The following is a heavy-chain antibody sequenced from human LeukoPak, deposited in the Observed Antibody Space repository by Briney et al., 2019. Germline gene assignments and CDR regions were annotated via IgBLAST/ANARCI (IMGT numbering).Heavy chain of an antibody. V-gene: IGHV4-4*09. CDR2: VYTSGST. D-gene: IGHD6-6*01. CDR3: ARHAIAAPNWFDP. CDR1: GGSISSYY. J-gene: IGHJ5*02. Sequence: PSETLSLTCTVSGGSISSYYWSWTRQPPGKGLEWIGYVYTSGSTNYNPSLKSRVTISVDTSKNQFSLKLSSVTAADTAVYYCARHAIAAPNWFDPWGQGTLVTVSS.